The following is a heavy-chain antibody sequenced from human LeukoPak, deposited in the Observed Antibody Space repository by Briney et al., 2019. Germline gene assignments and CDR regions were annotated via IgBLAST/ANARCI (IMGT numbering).Heavy chain of an antibody. D-gene: IGHD1-14*01. J-gene: IGHJ6*03. CDR2: INPNSGGT. Sequence: ASVKVSCKASGYTFTGYYMHWVRQAPGQGLEWMGWINPNSGGTNYAQKFQGRVTMTRDTSISTAYMELSRLRSDDTAVYYCARGSTSGPSYYYYYYYMDVWGKGTTVTVSS. CDR1: GYTFTGYY. CDR3: ARGSTSGPSYYYYYYYMDV. V-gene: IGHV1-2*02.